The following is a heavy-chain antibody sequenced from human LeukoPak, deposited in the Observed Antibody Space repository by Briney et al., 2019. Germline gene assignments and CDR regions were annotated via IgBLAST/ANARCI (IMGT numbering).Heavy chain of an antibody. D-gene: IGHD3-10*01. CDR3: ARVGYYYGSGSYLPTDYYYYYMDV. CDR2: INSDGSST. J-gene: IGHJ6*03. V-gene: IGHV3-74*01. CDR1: GFTFSSYW. Sequence: PGGSLRLSCAASGFTFSSYWMHWVRQAPGKGLVWVSRINSDGSSTSYADSVKGRFTISRGNAKNTLYLQMNSLRAEDTAVYYCARVGYYYGSGSYLPTDYYYYYMDVWGKGTTVTISS.